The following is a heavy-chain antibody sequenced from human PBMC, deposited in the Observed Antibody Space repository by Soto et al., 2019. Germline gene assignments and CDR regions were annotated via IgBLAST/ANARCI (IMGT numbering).Heavy chain of an antibody. CDR1: GGSISSSSYS. Sequence: PSETLSLTCTVSGGSISSSSYSWSWIRQHPGKGLEWIGYVYFSGNTDYNPSLKSRVTISVDTSKNQFSLKLSSVTAADTAVYYCARGCGNSYYYYGMDVWGQGTTVTVSS. V-gene: IGHV4-31*03. CDR3: ARGCGNSYYYYGMDV. J-gene: IGHJ6*02. CDR2: VYFSGNT. D-gene: IGHD2-21*02.